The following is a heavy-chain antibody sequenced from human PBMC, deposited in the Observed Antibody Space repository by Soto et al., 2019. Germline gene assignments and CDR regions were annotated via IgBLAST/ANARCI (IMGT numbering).Heavy chain of an antibody. Sequence: EVQLVQSGAEVKKPGESLKISCQASGYNFTIYWIDWVRQMPGKGLEWMGIIYPGGSDIRYSPSFQGQVTISADKSISTAYLQWSSLKASDTAMYYCARRGSSSVGYHYYGMDVWGQGTTVTVSS. D-gene: IGHD6-6*01. CDR2: IYPGGSDI. J-gene: IGHJ6*02. CDR1: GYNFTIYW. CDR3: ARRGSSSVGYHYYGMDV. V-gene: IGHV5-51*01.